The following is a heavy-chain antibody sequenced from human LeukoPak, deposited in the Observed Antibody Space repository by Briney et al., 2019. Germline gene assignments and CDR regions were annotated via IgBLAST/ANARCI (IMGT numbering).Heavy chain of an antibody. Sequence: KTGGSLRLSCAASGFTFSNAWMSWVHQAPRKWLECVGRIKSKTDGGTTDYAAPVKARFTISRDDSKNTLYLQMNSLKTEDTAVYYCTTPPWYSSGPWGQGTLVTVSS. V-gene: IGHV3-15*01. CDR1: GFTFSNAW. J-gene: IGHJ4*02. CDR3: TTPPWYSSGP. CDR2: IKSKTDGGTT. D-gene: IGHD6-19*01.